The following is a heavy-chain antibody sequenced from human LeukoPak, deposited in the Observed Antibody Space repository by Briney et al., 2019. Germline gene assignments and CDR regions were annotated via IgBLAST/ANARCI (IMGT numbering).Heavy chain of an antibody. Sequence: FPILSGPAPGSTPSSYCMSCARQPPSKGLDWIANIKQDGSEKYYVDSMTGRFTISRDTAKNSLYLQVSSLRAEDTAVYYCARPTIAAAGNFEYWGQGTLVTVSS. D-gene: IGHD6-13*01. J-gene: IGHJ4*02. CDR2: IKQDGSEK. V-gene: IGHV3-7*05. CDR1: GSTPSSYC. CDR3: ARPTIAAAGNFEY.